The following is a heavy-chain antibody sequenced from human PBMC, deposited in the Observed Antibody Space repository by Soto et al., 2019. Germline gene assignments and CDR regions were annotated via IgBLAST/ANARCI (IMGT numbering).Heavy chain of an antibody. CDR3: ARRDPRSLRFAPMEV. Sequence: QVQLVQSGAEVKKPGSSVKVSCKASGCTFSSYAISWVRQAPGQGLEWMGGIIPIFGTANYSQKYQGRVTITADESTSTAYMELISLRSEDTAVYYCARRDPRSLRFAPMEVWGQGTTVPVSS. J-gene: IGHJ6*02. CDR2: IIPIFGTA. CDR1: GCTFSSYA. D-gene: IGHD3-3*01. V-gene: IGHV1-69*12.